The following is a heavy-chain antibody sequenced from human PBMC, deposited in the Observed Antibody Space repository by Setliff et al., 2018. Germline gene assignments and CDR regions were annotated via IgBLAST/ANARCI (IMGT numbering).Heavy chain of an antibody. J-gene: IGHJ4*02. Sequence: SETLSLTCAVYGGSFSGYYWSWIRQPPGKGLEWIGEINHSGITNYRDNSKNAVYLQVNSLRGEDTAVYHCAKDPKYRGVWPHPAYFDYWGQGALVTVSS. CDR3: HPAYFDY. V-gene: IGHV4-34*01. CDR2: INHSGIT. CDR1: GGSFSGYY. D-gene: IGHD6-6*01.